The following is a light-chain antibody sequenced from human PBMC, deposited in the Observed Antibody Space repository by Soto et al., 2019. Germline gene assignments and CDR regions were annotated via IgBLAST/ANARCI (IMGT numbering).Light chain of an antibody. Sequence: EIVLTQSPATLSLSPGERATLSCRASQSVSSYLAWYQQKPGQAPRLLIYDVSNRATGIPARFSGSGSGRDFTLTISSLEPEDFAVYYCQQRSNWPLITFGQGTRLEIK. J-gene: IGKJ5*01. V-gene: IGKV3-11*02. CDR2: DVS. CDR3: QQRSNWPLIT. CDR1: QSVSSY.